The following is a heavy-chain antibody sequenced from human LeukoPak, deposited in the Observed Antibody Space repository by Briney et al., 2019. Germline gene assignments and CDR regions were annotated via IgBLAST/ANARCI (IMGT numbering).Heavy chain of an antibody. CDR3: GGQYQLPDEYAFDI. V-gene: IGHV3-30*03. CDR1: GFTFSSYG. J-gene: IGHJ3*02. D-gene: IGHD2-2*01. CDR2: ISYDGSNK. Sequence: GGSLRLSCAASGFTFSSYGMHWVRQAPGKGLEWVAVISYDGSNKYYADSVKGRFTISRDNSKNTLYLQMNSLRAEDTAVYYCGGQYQLPDEYAFDIWGQGTMVTVSS.